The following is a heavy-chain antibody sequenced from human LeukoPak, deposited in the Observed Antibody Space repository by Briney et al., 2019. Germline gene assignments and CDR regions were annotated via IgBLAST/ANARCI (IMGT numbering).Heavy chain of an antibody. CDR1: GGSISSKY. CDR2: IYYSGST. CDR3: ARDWNYARLNAFDI. V-gene: IGHV4-59*12. J-gene: IGHJ3*02. Sequence: SETLSLTCTVSGGSISSKYWSWIRQPPGKGLEWIAYIYYSGSTNYNPSLKSRVTISVDTSKNQFSLKLSSVTAADTAVYYCARDWNYARLNAFDIWGQGTMVTVSS. D-gene: IGHD1-7*01.